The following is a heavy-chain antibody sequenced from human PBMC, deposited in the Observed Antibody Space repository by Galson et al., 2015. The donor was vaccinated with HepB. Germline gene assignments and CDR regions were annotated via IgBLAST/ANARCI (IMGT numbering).Heavy chain of an antibody. D-gene: IGHD3-22*01. J-gene: IGHJ4*02. CDR1: GYTFTGYH. V-gene: IGHV1-2*06. CDR3: ARVTPPYSCNSGGYYYSDY. CDR2: INPKSGGT. Sequence: SVKVSCKASGYTFTGYHIHWVRQAPGQGLEWMGRINPKSGGTNYAQKFQGRVTMTRDTSISTAYMELSRLRSDDTAVYYCARVTPPYSCNSGGYYYSDYWGQGTLVTVSS.